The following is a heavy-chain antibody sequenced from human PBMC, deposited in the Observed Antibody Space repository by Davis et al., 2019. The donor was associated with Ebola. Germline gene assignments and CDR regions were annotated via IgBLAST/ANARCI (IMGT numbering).Heavy chain of an antibody. CDR1: GGSISSYY. V-gene: IGHV4-59*12. CDR3: AREGLEGMDV. J-gene: IGHJ6*02. Sequence: MPGGSLRLSCTVSGGSISSYYWSWIRQPPGKGLEWLGYIYYSGSTNYNPSLKSRVTISVDTSKNQFSLKLSSVTAADTAVYYCAREGLEGMDVWGQGTTVTVSS. CDR2: IYYSGST. D-gene: IGHD1-1*01.